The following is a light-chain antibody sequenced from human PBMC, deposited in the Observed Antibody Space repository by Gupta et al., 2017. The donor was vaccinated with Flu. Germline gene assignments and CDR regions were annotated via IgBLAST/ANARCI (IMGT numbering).Light chain of an antibody. J-gene: IGLJ3*02. CDR2: KDI. CDR1: ELPKQY. CDR3: LTKDSSGNYWV. Sequence: SFELTQPRSESVSPGQTARNTCSGAELPKQYPYWYQQKSGQAPVLLIYKDIERPSGIPEGFSGSSSGTTVTLTIPGVQAEDEADYYCLTKDSSGNYWVFGGGSKLTVL. V-gene: IGLV3-25*03.